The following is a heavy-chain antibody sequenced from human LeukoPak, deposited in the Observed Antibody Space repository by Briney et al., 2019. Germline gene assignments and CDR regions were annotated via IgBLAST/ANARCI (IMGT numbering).Heavy chain of an antibody. CDR3: ARALRRPGYYDSSGYFDY. J-gene: IGHJ4*02. D-gene: IGHD3-22*01. CDR1: GGTSSSYA. Sequence: SVKVSCKASGGTSSSYAISWVRQAPGQGLEWMGGIIPIFGTANYAQKFQGRVTITTDESTSTAYMELSSLRFEDTAVYYCARALRRPGYYDSSGYFDYWGQGTLVTVSS. CDR2: IIPIFGTA. V-gene: IGHV1-69*05.